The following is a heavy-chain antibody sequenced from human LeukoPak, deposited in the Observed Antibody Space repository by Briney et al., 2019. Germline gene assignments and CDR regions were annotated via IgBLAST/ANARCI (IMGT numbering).Heavy chain of an antibody. V-gene: IGHV3-48*01. CDR3: ARDSVPLLLRFGELYYYFDY. D-gene: IGHD3-10*01. CDR1: GFTFSSYS. J-gene: IGHJ4*02. CDR2: ISSSSSTI. Sequence: GGSLRLSCAASGFTFSSYSMNWVRQAPGKGLEWVSYISSSSSTIYYADSVKGRFTISRDNAKNSLYLQMNSLRAEDTAVYYCARDSVPLLLRFGELYYYFDYWGQRTLVTVSS.